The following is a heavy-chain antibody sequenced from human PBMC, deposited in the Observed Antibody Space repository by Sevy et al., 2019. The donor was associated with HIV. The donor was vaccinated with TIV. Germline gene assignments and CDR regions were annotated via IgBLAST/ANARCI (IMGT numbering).Heavy chain of an antibody. CDR3: AREHTGSFPDF. J-gene: IGHJ4*02. D-gene: IGHD1-26*01. CDR1: GFTLREYP. CDR2: ISRASDSL. Sequence: GGSLRLSCAASGFTLREYPMNWIRQAPGKGLEWLSYISRASDSLYYADSVMGRFTVSRDNAKNSLYLQMDRLSDEDTAIYYCAREHTGSFPDFWGQGTLVTVSS. V-gene: IGHV3-48*02.